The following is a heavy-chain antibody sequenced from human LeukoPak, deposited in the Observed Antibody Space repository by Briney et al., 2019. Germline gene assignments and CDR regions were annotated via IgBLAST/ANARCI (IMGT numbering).Heavy chain of an antibody. V-gene: IGHV3-53*01. Sequence: PGGSLRLSCAASGFTVSSNYMSWVRQAPGKGLEWVSVIYSGGSTYYADSVKGRFTITRDNSKNTLYLQMNSLRTEDTAVYYCASRIWSGPPHAFDIWGQGTMVTVSS. CDR1: GFTVSSNY. CDR3: ASRIWSGPPHAFDI. CDR2: IYSGGST. J-gene: IGHJ3*02. D-gene: IGHD3-3*01.